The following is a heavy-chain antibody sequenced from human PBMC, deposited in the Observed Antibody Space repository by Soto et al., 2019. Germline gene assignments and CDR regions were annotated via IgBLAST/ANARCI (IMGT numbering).Heavy chain of an antibody. V-gene: IGHV4-39*01. CDR1: GGSISSSIYY. CDR3: ARLYSESSGYYRDDAFDI. J-gene: IGHJ3*02. Sequence: AETLSLTCTVSGGSISSSIYYWGWIRHPPGNGLEWIGSIYYSGSTYYNPSLKSRVTISVDTSKNQFSLKLSSVTDADTAVYYCARLYSESSGYYRDDAFDIWGQGTIVTV. D-gene: IGHD3-22*01. CDR2: IYYSGST.